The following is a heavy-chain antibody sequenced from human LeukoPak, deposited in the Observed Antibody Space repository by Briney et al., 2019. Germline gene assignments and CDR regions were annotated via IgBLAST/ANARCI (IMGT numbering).Heavy chain of an antibody. CDR1: GYTFTGYY. V-gene: IGHV1-2*02. CDR2: INPNTGGT. Sequence: GASVKVSCKASGYTFTGYYMHWVRQAPGQGLEWMGWINPNTGGTNYAQKFQGRVTMTRDTSISTAYVELSRLTSDDTAVYYCARQQGLQNLNFDYWGQGTLVTVSS. CDR3: ARQQGLQNLNFDY. D-gene: IGHD4-11*01. J-gene: IGHJ4*02.